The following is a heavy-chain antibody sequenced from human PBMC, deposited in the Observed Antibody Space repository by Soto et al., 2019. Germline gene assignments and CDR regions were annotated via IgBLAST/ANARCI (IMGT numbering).Heavy chain of an antibody. CDR3: ARGDSSSSPYYYYYYRMDV. J-gene: IGHJ6*02. Sequence: SQTLSLTCAISGDSVSSNSAAWNWIRQSPSRGLEWLGRTYYRSKWYNDYAVSVKSRITINPDTSKNQFSLQLNSVTPEDTAVYYCARGDSSSSPYYYYYYRMDVWGQGTTVTV. CDR1: GDSVSSNSAA. D-gene: IGHD6-6*01. CDR2: TYYRSKWYN. V-gene: IGHV6-1*01.